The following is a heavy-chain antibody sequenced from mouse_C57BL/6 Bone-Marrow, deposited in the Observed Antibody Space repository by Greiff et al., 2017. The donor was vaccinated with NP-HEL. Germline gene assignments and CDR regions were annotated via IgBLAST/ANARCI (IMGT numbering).Heavy chain of an antibody. CDR1: GYTFTSYW. CDR3: AREVTETRYFDV. V-gene: IGHV1-55*01. CDR2: IYPGSGST. J-gene: IGHJ1*03. D-gene: IGHD4-1*01. Sequence: VQLQQPGAELVKPGASVKMSCKASGYTFTSYWITWVKKRPGQGLEWIGDIYPGSGSTNYNEKFKSKATLTVDTSSSTAYMQLSSLTSEDSAVYYCAREVTETRYFDVWGTGTTVTVSS.